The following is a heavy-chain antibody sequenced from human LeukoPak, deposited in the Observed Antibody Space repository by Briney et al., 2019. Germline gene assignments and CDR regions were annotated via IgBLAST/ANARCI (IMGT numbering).Heavy chain of an antibody. CDR1: GFTFSSYA. Sequence: GGSLRLSCAASGFTFSSYAMSWVRQAPGKGLEWVSEISDRDDSIKYADFVKGRFTISRDNSKNTLYLQMNSLRAEDTAVYYCAKGRLPTDYWGQGTLVTVSS. V-gene: IGHV3-23*01. J-gene: IGHJ4*02. CDR2: ISDRDDSI. CDR3: AKGRLPTDY.